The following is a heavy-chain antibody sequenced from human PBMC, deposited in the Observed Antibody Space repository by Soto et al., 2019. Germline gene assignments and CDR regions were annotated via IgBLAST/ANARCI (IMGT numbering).Heavy chain of an antibody. Sequence: GGSLRLSCAASGFTFNTYWMSWVRPAPGKGLEWVSVTYPGGTTYYADSVKGRFAISRDNSKNTLYLQMSSLRAEDTAVYYCAKEMLASAALDAFDIWSQGTMVTVSS. D-gene: IGHD3-16*01. V-gene: IGHV3-66*01. CDR3: AKEMLASAALDAFDI. J-gene: IGHJ3*02. CDR1: GFTFNTYW. CDR2: TYPGGTT.